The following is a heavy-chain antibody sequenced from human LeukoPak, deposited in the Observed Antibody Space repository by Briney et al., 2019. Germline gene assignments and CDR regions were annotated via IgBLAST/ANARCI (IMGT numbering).Heavy chain of an antibody. Sequence: GSLRLSCAASGFTFSSYWMSWVRQAPGKGLEWVANIKQDGSEKYYVDSVKGRFTISRDNAKNSLYLQMNSLRAEDTAVYYCARRSSGWYENNAPDYWGQGTLVTVSS. CDR2: IKQDGSEK. D-gene: IGHD6-19*01. CDR3: ARRSSGWYENNAPDY. CDR1: GFTFSSYW. J-gene: IGHJ4*02. V-gene: IGHV3-7*01.